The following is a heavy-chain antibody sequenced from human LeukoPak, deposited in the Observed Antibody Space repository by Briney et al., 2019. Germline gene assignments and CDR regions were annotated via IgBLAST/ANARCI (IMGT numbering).Heavy chain of an antibody. D-gene: IGHD3-3*01. CDR1: TSDFSDYY. CDR3: ATFQGVGTYYDFWSGYFYLDY. J-gene: IGHJ4*02. Sequence: GGSLRLSCAASTSDFSDYYMSWIRQAPGKGLEWVSYISSSGATIYYADSVKGRFTISRDNAKNSLYLQMSSLRAEDTAVYYCATFQGVGTYYDFWSGYFYLDYWGQGTLVTVSS. V-gene: IGHV3-11*04. CDR2: ISSSGATI.